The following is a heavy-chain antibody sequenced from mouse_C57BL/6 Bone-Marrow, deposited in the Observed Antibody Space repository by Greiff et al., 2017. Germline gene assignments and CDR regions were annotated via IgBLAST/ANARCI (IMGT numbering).Heavy chain of an antibody. CDR1: GFTFSSYA. CDR3: AREGYDYDALYAMDY. Sequence: EVQGVESGGGLVKPGGSLKLSCAASGFTFSSYAMSWVSQTPEKRLEWVATISDGGSYTYYPDNVKGRFTISRDNAKNNLYLQMSHLKSEDTAMYYCAREGYDYDALYAMDYWGQGTSVTVSS. J-gene: IGHJ4*01. V-gene: IGHV5-4*01. D-gene: IGHD2-4*01. CDR2: ISDGGSYT.